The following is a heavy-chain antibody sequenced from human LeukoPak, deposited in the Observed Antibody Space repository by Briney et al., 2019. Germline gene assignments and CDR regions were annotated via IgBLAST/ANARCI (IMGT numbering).Heavy chain of an antibody. CDR3: ARDLGTGFPYYFDY. D-gene: IGHD1-1*01. J-gene: IGHJ4*02. CDR2: VSSSSSYI. V-gene: IGHV3-21*01. CDR1: GFTFSSYS. Sequence: GGSLRLSCAASGFTFSSYSMNWVRQAPGKGLEWVSSVSSSSSYIYYADSVKGRFTISRDNAKNSLYLQMNSLRAEDTAVYYCARDLGTGFPYYFDYWGQGTLVTVSS.